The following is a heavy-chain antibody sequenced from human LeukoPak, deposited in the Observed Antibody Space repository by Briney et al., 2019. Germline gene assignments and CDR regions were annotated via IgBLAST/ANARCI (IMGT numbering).Heavy chain of an antibody. Sequence: SVKVSCKASGGTFSSYAISWVRQAPGQGLEWMGGIIPIFGTANYAQKFQGRVTITADESTSTAYMELSSLRSDDTAVYYCARDGDYGTGSYYRGCIDSWGQGTPVTVSP. CDR3: ARDGDYGTGSYYRGCIDS. CDR1: GGTFSSYA. J-gene: IGHJ4*02. D-gene: IGHD3-10*01. CDR2: IIPIFGTA. V-gene: IGHV1-69*13.